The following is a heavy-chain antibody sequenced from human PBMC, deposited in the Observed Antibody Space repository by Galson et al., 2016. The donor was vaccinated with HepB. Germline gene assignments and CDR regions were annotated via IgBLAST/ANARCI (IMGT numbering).Heavy chain of an antibody. D-gene: IGHD7-27*01. CDR1: GFTFSSYS. J-gene: IGHJ4*02. Sequence: SLRLSCAASGFTFSSYSMNWVRQAPGKGLEWISYISSSGTTIHSADSVKGRFTISRDNAKNALSLQLNSLRVEDTAVYYWARDPLYVTGGIDYWGQGPLVTAAS. CDR3: ARDPLYVTGGIDY. CDR2: ISSSGTTI. V-gene: IGHV3-48*04.